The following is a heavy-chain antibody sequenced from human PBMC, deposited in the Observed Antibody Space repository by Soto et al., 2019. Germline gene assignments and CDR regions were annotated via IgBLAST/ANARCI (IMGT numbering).Heavy chain of an antibody. Sequence: GGSLRLSCAASGFTFSSYGMHWVRQAPGKGLEWVAVIWYDGNIKYYADSVKGRFTISRDNSKNTLFLQMNSLRAEDTAVYYCARDHRGYCSGGSCYSYYYYYGMDVWGQGTTVTVSS. D-gene: IGHD2-15*01. CDR2: IWYDGNIK. CDR3: ARDHRGYCSGGSCYSYYYYYGMDV. CDR1: GFTFSSYG. V-gene: IGHV3-33*01. J-gene: IGHJ6*02.